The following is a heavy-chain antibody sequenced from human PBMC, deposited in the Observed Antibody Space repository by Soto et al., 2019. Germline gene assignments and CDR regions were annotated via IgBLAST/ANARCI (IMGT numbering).Heavy chain of an antibody. J-gene: IGHJ5*02. CDR2: ISWNSGSI. CDR3: AKDSSSWLGYNWFDP. Sequence: EVQLVESGGGLVQPGRSLRLSCAASGFTFDDYAMHWVRQAPGKGLEWVSGISWNSGSIGYADSVKGRFTISRDNAXXSLYLQMNSLRAEDTALYYCAKDSSSWLGYNWFDPWGQGTLVTVSS. V-gene: IGHV3-9*01. CDR1: GFTFDDYA. D-gene: IGHD6-13*01.